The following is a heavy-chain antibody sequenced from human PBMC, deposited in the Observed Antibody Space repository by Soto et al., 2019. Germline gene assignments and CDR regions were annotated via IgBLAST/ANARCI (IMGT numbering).Heavy chain of an antibody. J-gene: IGHJ4*02. D-gene: IGHD3-9*01. CDR3: AREIHYDILTGYFDY. CDR2: IYYSGST. Sequence: NPSETLSLTCTVSGGSISSSSYYWGWIRQPPGKGLEWIGSIYYSGSTYYNPSLKSRVTISVDTSKNQFSLKLSSVTAADTAVYYCAREIHYDILTGYFDYWGQGTLVTVSS. V-gene: IGHV4-39*07. CDR1: GGSISSSSYY.